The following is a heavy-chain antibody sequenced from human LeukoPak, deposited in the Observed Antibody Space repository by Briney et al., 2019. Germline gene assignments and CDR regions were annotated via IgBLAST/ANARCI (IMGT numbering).Heavy chain of an antibody. CDR3: ASLYGDDAFDI. CDR1: GGTFSSYA. CDR2: IIPIFGTA. V-gene: IGHV1-69*01. D-gene: IGHD4-17*01. J-gene: IGHJ3*02. Sequence: ASVKVSCKASGGTFSSYAISWVRQAPGQGLEWMGGIIPIFGTANYAQKFQGRVTITADESTSTAYMELSSLRSEDTAVYYCASLYGDDAFDIWGQGTMVTVSS.